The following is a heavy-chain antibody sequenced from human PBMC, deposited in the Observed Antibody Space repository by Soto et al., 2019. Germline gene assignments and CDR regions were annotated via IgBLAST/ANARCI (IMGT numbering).Heavy chain of an antibody. Sequence: ASVKVSCKASGYTFTSYGISWVRQAPGQGLEWMGWISAYNGNTNYAQKLQGRVTMTTDTSTSTAYMELRSLRSDDTAVYYCARGQNIVVVPDWFDPWGQGTLVTVS. CDR2: ISAYNGNT. D-gene: IGHD2-2*01. J-gene: IGHJ5*02. CDR3: ARGQNIVVVPDWFDP. V-gene: IGHV1-18*01. CDR1: GYTFTSYG.